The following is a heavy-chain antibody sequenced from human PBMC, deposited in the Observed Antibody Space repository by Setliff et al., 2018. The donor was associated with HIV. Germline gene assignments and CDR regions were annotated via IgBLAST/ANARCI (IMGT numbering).Heavy chain of an antibody. D-gene: IGHD3-16*01. CDR2: IDSDGSDT. CDR3: GKAPYPQYYYYYMDV. Sequence: GSLRLSCAASGFTFSTYWMHWVRQAPGKGLEWVSRIDSDGSDTNYADSVRGRFTISRDNSKNTLYLQMNSLRAEDTAVYYCGKAPYPQYYYYYMDVWGKGTTVTVSS. CDR1: GFTFSTYW. V-gene: IGHV3-74*01. J-gene: IGHJ6*03.